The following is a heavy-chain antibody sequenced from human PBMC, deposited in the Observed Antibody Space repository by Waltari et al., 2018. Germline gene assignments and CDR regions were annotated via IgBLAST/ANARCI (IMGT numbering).Heavy chain of an antibody. D-gene: IGHD6-13*01. CDR1: GFPFSSYA. CDR3: AKDLRGSSSWFPPAY. CDR2: ISGSGGST. V-gene: IGHV3-23*01. J-gene: IGHJ4*02. Sequence: EVQLLESGGGLVQPGGSLRLSCAASGFPFSSYAMSWVRQATGKGLEWVSAISGSGGSTYYADSVKGRFTISRDNSKNTLYLQMNSLRAEDTAVYYCAKDLRGSSSWFPPAYWGQGTLVTVSS.